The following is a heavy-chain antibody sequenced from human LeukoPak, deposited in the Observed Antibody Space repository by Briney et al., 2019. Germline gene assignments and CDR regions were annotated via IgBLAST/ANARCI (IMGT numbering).Heavy chain of an antibody. D-gene: IGHD3-22*01. J-gene: IGHJ4*02. V-gene: IGHV3-11*01. CDR3: AREQWFRWEY. CDR1: GFSVSYYY. Sequence: GGSLRLSCEASGFSVSYYYMVWVRQAPGKGLECISYIPNDDSVIYYADSVRGRLSVSRDSARNSLSLQLTSLRVEDTAVYYCAREQWFRWEYWGQGVLVTVSS. CDR2: IPNDDSVI.